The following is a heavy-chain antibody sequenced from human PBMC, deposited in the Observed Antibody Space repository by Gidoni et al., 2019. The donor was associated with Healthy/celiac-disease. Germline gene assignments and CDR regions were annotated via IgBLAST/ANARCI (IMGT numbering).Heavy chain of an antibody. J-gene: IGHJ6*02. Sequence: EVQLLESGGGLVQPGGSLRLSCAAPGFTFSSYAMSWVRQAPGKGLEWVSAISGSGGSTYYADSVKGRFTISRDNSKNTLYLQMNSLRAEDTAVYYCAKDRYSSSWSRAYYYGMDVWGQGTTVTVSS. CDR3: AKDRYSSSWSRAYYYGMDV. D-gene: IGHD6-13*01. CDR2: ISGSGGST. V-gene: IGHV3-23*01. CDR1: GFTFSSYA.